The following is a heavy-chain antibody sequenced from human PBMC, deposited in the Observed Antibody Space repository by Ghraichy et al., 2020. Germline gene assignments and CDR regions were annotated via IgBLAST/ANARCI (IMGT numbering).Heavy chain of an antibody. D-gene: IGHD1-26*01. J-gene: IGHJ4*02. V-gene: IGHV5-51*01. CDR3: ARQSGSYLPVIYYLDY. Sequence: GDSLNISCKGSGYSFTSYWIGWVRQMPGKGLEWMGIIYPGDSDTRYSPSFQGQVTISADKSISTAYLQWSSLKASDTAMYYCARQSGSYLPVIYYLDYWGQGTLVTVSS. CDR1: GYSFTSYW. CDR2: IYPGDSDT.